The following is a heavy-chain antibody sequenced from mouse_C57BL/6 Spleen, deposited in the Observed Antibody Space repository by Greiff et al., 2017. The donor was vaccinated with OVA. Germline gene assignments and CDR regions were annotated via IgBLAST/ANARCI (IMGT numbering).Heavy chain of an antibody. CDR3: ARWLRRGGYAMDY. D-gene: IGHD2-2*01. V-gene: IGHV1-69*01. CDR1: GYTFTSYW. CDR2: IDPSDSYT. J-gene: IGHJ4*01. Sequence: VQLQQPGAELVMPGASVKLSCKASGYTFTSYWMHWVKQRPGQGLEWIGEIDPSDSYTNYNQKFKGKSTLTVDKSSSTAYMQLSSLTSEDSAVYYCARWLRRGGYAMDYWGQGPSVTVAS.